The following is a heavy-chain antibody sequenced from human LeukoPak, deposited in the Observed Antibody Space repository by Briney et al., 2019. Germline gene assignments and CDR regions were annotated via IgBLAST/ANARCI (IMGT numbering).Heavy chain of an antibody. CDR1: GYTFTGYY. CDR3: AREGIAAAGNFGDY. V-gene: IGHV1-2*02. Sequence: ASVKVSCKASGYTFTGYYMHWVRQAPGQGLEWMGWINPNSGGTNYAQKFQGGVTMTRDTSISTAYMELSRLRSDDTAVYYCAREGIAAAGNFGDYWGQGTLVTVSS. J-gene: IGHJ4*02. D-gene: IGHD6-13*01. CDR2: INPNSGGT.